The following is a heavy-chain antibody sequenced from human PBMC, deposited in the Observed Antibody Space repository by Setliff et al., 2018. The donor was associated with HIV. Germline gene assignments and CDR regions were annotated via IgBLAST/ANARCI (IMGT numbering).Heavy chain of an antibody. D-gene: IGHD3-22*01. J-gene: IGHJ5*02. CDR1: GYIFYDYG. CDR2: ISGYNGDT. V-gene: IGHV1-2*02. CDR3: ARVTVELYHDDARGFDP. Sequence: ASVKVSCKPSGYIFYDYGINWVRQSPGQGLEWMGWISGYNGDTEYAQKVQGRVTMTRDMSISTAYMELNRLRSDDTAVYFCARVTVELYHDDARGFDPWGQGTLVTVPQ.